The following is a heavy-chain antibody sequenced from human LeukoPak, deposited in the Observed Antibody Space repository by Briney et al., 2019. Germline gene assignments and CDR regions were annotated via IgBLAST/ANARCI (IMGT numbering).Heavy chain of an antibody. CDR1: GFTFSSYA. CDR2: MSGSGDST. J-gene: IGHJ4*02. D-gene: IGHD6-19*01. CDR3: AKLIAVAGTDDY. V-gene: IGHV3-23*01. Sequence: SRGSLRLSCAASGFTFSSYAMSWVRQAPGKGLEWVSAMSGSGDSTNYADSVKGRFTISRDNSKNTLYLQMNSLRAEDTAVYYCAKLIAVAGTDDYWGQGTLVTVSS.